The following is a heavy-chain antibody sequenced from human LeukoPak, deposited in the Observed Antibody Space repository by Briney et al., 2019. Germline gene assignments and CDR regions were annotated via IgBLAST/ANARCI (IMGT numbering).Heavy chain of an antibody. V-gene: IGHV4-59*12. CDR1: GGSINNYY. D-gene: IGHD3-3*01. CDR3: ARDAANYDFWSGSYGAFDI. CDR2: IYYSGST. Sequence: SETLSLTCTVSGGSINNYYWSWIRQPPGKGLEWIGYIYYSGSTYYNPSLKSRVTISVDTSKNQFSLKLSSVTAADTAVYYCARDAANYDFWSGSYGAFDIWGQGTMVTVSS. J-gene: IGHJ3*02.